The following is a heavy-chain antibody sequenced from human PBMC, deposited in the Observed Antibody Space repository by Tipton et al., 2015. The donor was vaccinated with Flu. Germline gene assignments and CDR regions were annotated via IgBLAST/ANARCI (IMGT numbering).Heavy chain of an antibody. J-gene: IGHJ5*02. Sequence: TLSLTCTVSGGSISSYYWSWIRQPAGKGLEWIGRIYTSGSTNYNPSLKSRVTMSVDTSKNQFSLNLSSVTAADTAVYHCARACGSGGNRWFDPWGQGALVTVSS. CDR1: GGSISSYY. CDR3: ARACGSGGNRWFDP. CDR2: IYTSGST. V-gene: IGHV4-4*07. D-gene: IGHD2-15*01.